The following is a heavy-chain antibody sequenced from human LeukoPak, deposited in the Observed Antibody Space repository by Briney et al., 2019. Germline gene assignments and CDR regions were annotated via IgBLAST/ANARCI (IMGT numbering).Heavy chain of an antibody. Sequence: GGSLRLSCAASGFTFSSYWMSWVRQAPGKGLEWVSSISSSSSYIYYADSVKGRFTISRDNSKNTLYLQMNSLRAEDTAVYYCARDRGGGGAFDIWGQGTMVTVSS. V-gene: IGHV3-21*04. J-gene: IGHJ3*02. D-gene: IGHD2-15*01. CDR2: ISSSSSYI. CDR3: ARDRGGGGAFDI. CDR1: GFTFSSYW.